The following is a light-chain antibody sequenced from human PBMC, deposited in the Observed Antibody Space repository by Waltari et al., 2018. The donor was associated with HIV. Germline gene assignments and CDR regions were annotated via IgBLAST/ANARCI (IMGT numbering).Light chain of an antibody. V-gene: IGLV2-23*03. CDR2: EGS. CDR1: NSDGGSYNL. J-gene: IGLJ1*01. CDR3: CSYAGSNTFV. Sequence: QSALTQPASVSGSPGQSITISCPGTNSDGGSYNLVSWYQQHPGKAPKLMIYEGSKRPSGVSNRFSGSKSGNTASLTISGLQAEDEADYYCCSYAGSNTFVFGTGTKVTVL.